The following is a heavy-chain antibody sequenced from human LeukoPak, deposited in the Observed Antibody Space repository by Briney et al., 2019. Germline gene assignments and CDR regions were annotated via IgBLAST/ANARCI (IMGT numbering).Heavy chain of an antibody. Sequence: GGSLRLSCEVAGFTFSDYAMHWVRQVPGKGLEWVAGISHDSDTIDYADSVQGRFIISRDNARNSLYLQMHSLTPEDTAFYYCAKDTEHWLVHIGSWGLGTLVTVSS. V-gene: IGHV3-9*01. CDR2: ISHDSDTI. CDR1: GFTFSDYA. CDR3: AKDTEHWLVHIGS. J-gene: IGHJ4*02. D-gene: IGHD6-19*01.